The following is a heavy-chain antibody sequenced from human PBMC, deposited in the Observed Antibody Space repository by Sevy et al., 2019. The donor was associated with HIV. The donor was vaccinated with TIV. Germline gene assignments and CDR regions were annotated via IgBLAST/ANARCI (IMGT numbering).Heavy chain of an antibody. CDR1: GYTFTGYY. D-gene: IGHD3-10*01. Sequence: ASVKVSCKASGYTFTGYYMHWVQQAPGQGLEWMGRINPNSGGTNYAQTFQGRVTMTRDTSISTAYMELCRLRSDDTAVYYCARAIIIMAHIGSFPFDYWGQGTLVTVSS. V-gene: IGHV1-2*06. J-gene: IGHJ4*02. CDR2: INPNSGGT. CDR3: ARAIIIMAHIGSFPFDY.